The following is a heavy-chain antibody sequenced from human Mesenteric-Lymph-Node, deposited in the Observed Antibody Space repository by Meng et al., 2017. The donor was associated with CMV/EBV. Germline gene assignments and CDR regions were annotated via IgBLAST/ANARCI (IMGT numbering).Heavy chain of an antibody. D-gene: IGHD3-3*01. V-gene: IGHV4-4*02. Sequence: SISTNNWWAWVRQPPGKGLEWIGEIYHSGSTNYNPSLRNRVTISVDKSKNQFALHLSSMTAADTAVYYCARGTYDFWSGYRHNWFDPWGQGTLVTVSS. J-gene: IGHJ5*02. CDR1: SISTNNW. CDR3: ARGTYDFWSGYRHNWFDP. CDR2: IYHSGST.